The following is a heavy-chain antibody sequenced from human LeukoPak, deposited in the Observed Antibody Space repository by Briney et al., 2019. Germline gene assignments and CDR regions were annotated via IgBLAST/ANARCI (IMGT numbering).Heavy chain of an antibody. D-gene: IGHD5-18*01. J-gene: IGHJ4*02. CDR1: GGSISSSAYY. V-gene: IGHV4-39*01. Sequence: SETLSLTCTVSGGSISSSAYYWGWIRQPPGKGLEWIGSIYYTGSTYYNPSLKTRVTISVDTSKNQFSLKLSSVTAADTAVYYCAGHTALGSPLHYWGQGTLVTVSS. CDR2: IYYTGST. CDR3: AGHTALGSPLHY.